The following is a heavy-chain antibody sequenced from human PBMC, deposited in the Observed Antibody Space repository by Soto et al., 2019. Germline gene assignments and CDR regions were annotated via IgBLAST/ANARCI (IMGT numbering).Heavy chain of an antibody. CDR3: AGYCSSTSCESDY. Sequence: EVQLVESGGGLVKPGGSLRLSCAASGFTFSSYSMNWVRQAPGKVLEWVSSISSSSSYIYYADSVKGRFTISRDNAKNSLYLQMNSLRAEDTAVYYCAGYCSSTSCESDYWGQGTLVTVSS. D-gene: IGHD2-2*01. CDR2: ISSSSSYI. V-gene: IGHV3-21*01. J-gene: IGHJ4*02. CDR1: GFTFSSYS.